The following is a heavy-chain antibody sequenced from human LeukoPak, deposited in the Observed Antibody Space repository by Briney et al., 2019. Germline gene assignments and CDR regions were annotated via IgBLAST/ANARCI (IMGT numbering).Heavy chain of an antibody. CDR2: VSGRGGST. D-gene: IGHD3-9*01. CDR1: GFTFSSYA. Sequence: QPGGPLRLSCAASGFTFSSYAMSWVRQAPGKGLEWVSGVSGRGGSTYYTDSVKGRFTISRDNSNNTVYLQMNSLRADDTAVYYCAKAHDILTGYFDYWGQGTLVTVSS. CDR3: AKAHDILTGYFDY. J-gene: IGHJ4*02. V-gene: IGHV3-23*01.